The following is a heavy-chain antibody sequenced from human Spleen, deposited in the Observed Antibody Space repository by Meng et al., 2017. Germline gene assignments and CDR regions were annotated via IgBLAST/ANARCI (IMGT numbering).Heavy chain of an antibody. CDR1: GYSISSGYY. V-gene: IGHV4-38-2*01. CDR3: ASLPCCGNSSHWYFDL. D-gene: IGHD4-23*01. Sequence: SETLSLTCAVSGYSISSGYYWAWIRQPPGKGLEYIGSIYHSGSTYYNPSLKSRVTISVDTSKNQFSLKLSSVTAADTAVYYCASLPCCGNSSHWYFDLWGRGTLVTVSS. CDR2: IYHSGST. J-gene: IGHJ2*01.